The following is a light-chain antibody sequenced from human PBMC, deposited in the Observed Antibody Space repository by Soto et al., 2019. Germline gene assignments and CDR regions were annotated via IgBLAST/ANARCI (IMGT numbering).Light chain of an antibody. V-gene: IGKV3-20*01. CDR2: GTS. CDR1: ENINQN. CDR3: QRYGSSPLIT. Sequence: IVMTQSPATLSVSPGEGATLCCRSTENINQNLAWYQQRPGQAPRLLIYGTSSRATGIPDRFSGSGSGTGFTLTISRLEPEDFAVYFCQRYGSSPLITFGQGTRLEIK. J-gene: IGKJ5*01.